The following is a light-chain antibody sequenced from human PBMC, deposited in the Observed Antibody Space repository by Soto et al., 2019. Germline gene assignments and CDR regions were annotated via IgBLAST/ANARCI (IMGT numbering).Light chain of an antibody. V-gene: IGLV2-8*01. Sequence: QSVLTQPPSASGSPGQSVTISCTGTSSDVGGYNYVSWYQQHPGKAPKLMIYEVTKRPSGVPDRFSGSKSGNTASLTVSGLQAEDEADYYCCSYAGSNNRRVFGGGTKLTVL. CDR3: CSYAGSNNRRV. CDR2: EVT. CDR1: SSDVGGYNY. J-gene: IGLJ2*01.